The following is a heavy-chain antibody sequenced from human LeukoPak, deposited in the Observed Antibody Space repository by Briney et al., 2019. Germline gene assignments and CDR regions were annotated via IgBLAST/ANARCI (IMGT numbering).Heavy chain of an antibody. CDR2: ISYDGSNK. Sequence: PGGSLRLSCAASGFTFSSYGMHWVRKAPGKGLEWVAIISYDGSNKYYADSVKGRFTISRDNSKNTLYLQMNSLRAEDTAVYYCAKAPPNCNTVSCYADYWGQGTLVTVSS. J-gene: IGHJ4*02. CDR1: GFTFSSYG. CDR3: AKAPPNCNTVSCYADY. D-gene: IGHD2-2*01. V-gene: IGHV3-30*18.